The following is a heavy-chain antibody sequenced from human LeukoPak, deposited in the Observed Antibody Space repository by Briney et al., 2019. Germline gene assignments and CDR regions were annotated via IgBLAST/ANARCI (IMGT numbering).Heavy chain of an antibody. CDR2: IIPVFGVA. CDR1: GGTFSSQT. V-gene: IGHV1-69*05. D-gene: IGHD3-10*01. CDR3: ARGHYGSGF. Sequence: GSSVKVSCKXSGGTFSSQTINWVRQAPGGGLEWMGRIIPVFGVADYAQKFQGRVTITTDEPTSTGYMELSSLTFDDTAVYYCARGHYGSGFWGQGTLVIVSS. J-gene: IGHJ4*02.